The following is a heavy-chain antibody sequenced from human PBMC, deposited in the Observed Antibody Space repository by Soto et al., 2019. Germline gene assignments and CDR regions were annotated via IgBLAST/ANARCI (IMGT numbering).Heavy chain of an antibody. CDR2: ISYDGSNK. Sequence: PGGSLRLSCAASGFTFSSYGMHWVRQAPGKGLEWVAVISYDGSNKYYADSVKGRFTISRDNSKNTLYLQMNSLRAEDTAVYYCAKDQEIYCGGDCGWFDPWGQGTLVTVSS. V-gene: IGHV3-30*18. CDR1: GFTFSSYG. J-gene: IGHJ5*02. D-gene: IGHD2-21*02. CDR3: AKDQEIYCGGDCGWFDP.